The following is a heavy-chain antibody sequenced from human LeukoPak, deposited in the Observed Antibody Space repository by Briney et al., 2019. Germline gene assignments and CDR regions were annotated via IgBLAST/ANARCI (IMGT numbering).Heavy chain of an antibody. CDR2: IIPIFGTA. CDR1: GGTFSSYA. Sequence: SVKVSCKASGGTFSSYAISWVRQAPGQGLEWKGEIIPIFGTANYAQKFQGRVTITADESTSTAYMELSSLRSEDTAVYYCARDRRDSYWYFDLWDRGTLVTVSS. J-gene: IGHJ2*01. D-gene: IGHD4-11*01. V-gene: IGHV1-69*13. CDR3: ARDRRDSYWYFDL.